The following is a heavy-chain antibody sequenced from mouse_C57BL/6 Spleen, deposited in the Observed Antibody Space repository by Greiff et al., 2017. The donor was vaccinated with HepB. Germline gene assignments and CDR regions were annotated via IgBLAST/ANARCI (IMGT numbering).Heavy chain of an antibody. J-gene: IGHJ2*01. CDR2: IDPEDGET. CDR1: GFNINDYY. Sequence: VHVKQSGAELVKPGASVKLSCTASGFNINDYYMHWVKQRTEQGLEWIGRIDPEDGETKYAPKFQGKATITADTSSNTACLQLSSLTSGDTAVSDCAYQGRYFDYWGQGTTLTVSS. D-gene: IGHD3-3*01. V-gene: IGHV14-2*01. CDR3: AYQGRYFDY.